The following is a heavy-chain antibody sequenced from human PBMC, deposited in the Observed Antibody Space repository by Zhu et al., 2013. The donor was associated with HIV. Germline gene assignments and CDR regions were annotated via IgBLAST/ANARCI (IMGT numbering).Heavy chain of an antibody. V-gene: IGHV1-2*02. CDR3: ARESIAFDY. CDR2: INPNSGGT. Sequence: QVQLMQSGPEVKRPGSSVRVSCQASGVKLKFHAISWIRQAPGQGLEWMGWINPNSGGTNYAQKFQGRVTMTRDTSISTAYMELSRLRSDDTAVYYCARESIAFDYWGQGTLVTVSS. J-gene: IGHJ4*02. D-gene: IGHD6-6*01. CDR1: GVKLKFHA.